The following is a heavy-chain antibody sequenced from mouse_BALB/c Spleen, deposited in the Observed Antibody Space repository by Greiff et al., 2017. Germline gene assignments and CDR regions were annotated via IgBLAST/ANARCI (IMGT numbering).Heavy chain of an antibody. CDR3: ARSSSSRAYYFDY. D-gene: IGHD1-1*01. CDR1: GFTFSSFG. V-gene: IGHV5-17*02. CDR2: ISSGSSTI. Sequence: VQLQQSGGGLVQPGGSRKLSCAASGFTFSSFGMHWVRQAPEKGLEWVAYISSGSSTIYYADTVKGRFTISRDNPKNTLFLQMTSLRSEDTAMYYCARSSSSRAYYFDYWGQGTTLTVSS. J-gene: IGHJ2*01.